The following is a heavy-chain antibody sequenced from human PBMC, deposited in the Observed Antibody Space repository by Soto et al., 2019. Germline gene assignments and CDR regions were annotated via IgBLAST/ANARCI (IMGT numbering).Heavy chain of an antibody. CDR2: IIPIFGTA. CDR3: ARDRPYCSGGSCYSAFD. V-gene: IGHV1-69*12. CDR1: GGTFSSYA. Sequence: QVQLVQSGAEVKKPGSSVKVSCKASGGTFSSYAISWVRQAPGQGLEWMGGIIPIFGTANYAQKFQGRVTITADESTSTGYMELSSLRSEDTAVYYCARDRPYCSGGSCYSAFDWGQGTLVTVSS. J-gene: IGHJ4*02. D-gene: IGHD2-15*01.